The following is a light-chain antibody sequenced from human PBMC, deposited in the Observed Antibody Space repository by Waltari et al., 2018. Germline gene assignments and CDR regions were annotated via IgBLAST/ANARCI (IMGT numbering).Light chain of an antibody. CDR2: QAS. CDR3: QQYSTSRYT. V-gene: IGKV1-5*03. CDR1: QTNQNR. Sequence: DIQMTQSPSTLSASVGDRVTITCRASQTNQNRLAWYQQKPGKAPKLLIQQASNLESGVPSRFSGSVSGTEFTLTISSLEPDDFATYSCQQYSTSRYTFGQGTKLEIK. J-gene: IGKJ2*01.